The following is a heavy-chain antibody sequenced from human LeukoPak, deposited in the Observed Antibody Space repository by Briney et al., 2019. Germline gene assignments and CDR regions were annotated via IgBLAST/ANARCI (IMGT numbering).Heavy chain of an antibody. CDR3: ARGAHKPRIYSGYDTQFDY. D-gene: IGHD5-12*01. CDR1: GGTFSSYA. J-gene: IGHJ4*02. Sequence: ASVKVSCKASGGTFSSYAISWVRQAPGQGLEWMGGIIPIFGTANYAQKFQGRVTITADESTSTAYMELSSLRSEDTAVYYCARGAHKPRIYSGYDTQFDYWGQGTLVTVSS. CDR2: IIPIFGTA. V-gene: IGHV1-69*13.